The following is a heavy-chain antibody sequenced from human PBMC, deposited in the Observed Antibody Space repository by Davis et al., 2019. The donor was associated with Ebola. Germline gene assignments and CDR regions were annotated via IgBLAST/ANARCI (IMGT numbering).Heavy chain of an antibody. D-gene: IGHD3-22*01. J-gene: IGHJ4*02. V-gene: IGHV1-2*02. CDR2: INPNTGGT. CDR3: AKVGYYYDSGGSLDY. Sequence: ASVKVSCKASGYTFTDYYINWVRQAPGQGLEWMGWINPNTGGTNYAQKFQGRVTMTRDTSISTAYMELSRLRSDDTAVYYCAKVGYYYDSGGSLDYWGQGTLVTVSS. CDR1: GYTFTDYY.